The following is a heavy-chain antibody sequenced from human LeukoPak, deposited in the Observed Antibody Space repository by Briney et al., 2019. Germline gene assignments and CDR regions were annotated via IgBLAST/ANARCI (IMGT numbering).Heavy chain of an antibody. J-gene: IGHJ4*02. D-gene: IGHD3-10*01. CDR2: ISSSSSYI. V-gene: IGHV3-21*01. Sequence: GGSLRLSCAASGFTFSSYSMNWVRQAPGKGLEWVSSISSSSSYIYYADSVKGRFTISRDNAKNSLYLRMNSLRAEDTAVYYCARDRATYYYGSGSELIWGQGTLVTVSS. CDR3: ARDRATYYYGSGSELI. CDR1: GFTFSSYS.